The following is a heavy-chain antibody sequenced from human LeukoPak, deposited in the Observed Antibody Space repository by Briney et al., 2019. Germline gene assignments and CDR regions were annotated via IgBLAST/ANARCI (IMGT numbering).Heavy chain of an antibody. CDR1: GFTFNTYA. J-gene: IGHJ4*02. D-gene: IGHD3-22*01. CDR3: ARRGYYFESGAYYYFDY. V-gene: IGHV3-23*01. CDR2: ITGNGDTI. Sequence: GGSLGLSCAASGFTFNTYATNWVRQAPGKGREWVSGITGNGDTIYYVDSVKGRFTISRDNSKNTLYLQMNSLRAEDTAAYYCARRGYYFESGAYYYFDYGGQGTLVTVPS.